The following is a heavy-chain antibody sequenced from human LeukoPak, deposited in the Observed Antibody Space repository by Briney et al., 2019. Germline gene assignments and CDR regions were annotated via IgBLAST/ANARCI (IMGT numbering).Heavy chain of an antibody. Sequence: NASETLSLTCTVSGGSISSGSYYWSWLRQPAGKGLEWIGRIYTSGSTNYNPSLKSRVTISVDTSKNQFSLKLSSVTAADTAVYYCARDGKYDRDAFDIWGQGTMVTVSS. V-gene: IGHV4-61*02. D-gene: IGHD3-22*01. J-gene: IGHJ3*02. CDR3: ARDGKYDRDAFDI. CDR1: GGSISSGSYY. CDR2: IYTSGST.